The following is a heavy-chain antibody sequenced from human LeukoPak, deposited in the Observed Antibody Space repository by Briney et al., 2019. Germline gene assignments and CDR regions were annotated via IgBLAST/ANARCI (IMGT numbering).Heavy chain of an antibody. Sequence: GGSLRLSCASSGFTFDDYAMHWVRQAPGKGLEWVSLISGDGGSTYYADSVKGRFTISRDNSKNSLYLQMNSLRTEDTALYYCAIPATVTTPYDAFDIWGQGTMVTVSS. CDR3: AIPATVTTPYDAFDI. D-gene: IGHD4-17*01. CDR1: GFTFDDYA. J-gene: IGHJ3*02. V-gene: IGHV3-43*02. CDR2: ISGDGGST.